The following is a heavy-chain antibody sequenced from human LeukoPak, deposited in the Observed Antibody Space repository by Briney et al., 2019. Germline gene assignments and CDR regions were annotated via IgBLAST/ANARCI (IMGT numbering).Heavy chain of an antibody. V-gene: IGHV3-23*01. CDR2: ISGSGGST. D-gene: IGHD6-19*01. CDR1: GFTFSSYA. J-gene: IGHJ4*02. CDR3: AKTSSGWYRARPFDY. Sequence: QSGGSLRLSCAASGFTFSSYAMSWVRQAPGKGLEWVSAISGSGGSTYYADSVKGRFTISRDNSKNTLYLQMNSLRAEDTAVYYCAKTSSGWYRARPFDYWGQGTLVTVSS.